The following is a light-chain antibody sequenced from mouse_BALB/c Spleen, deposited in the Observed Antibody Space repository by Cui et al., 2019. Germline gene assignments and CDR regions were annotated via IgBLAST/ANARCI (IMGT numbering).Light chain of an antibody. J-gene: IGKJ2*01. V-gene: IGKV4-68*01. CDR3: QQWSSNPPT. CDR2: LTS. Sequence: QIVLTQSPALMSASLGEKVTMTCSASSSVSYMYWYQQKPRSSPKPWIYLTSNLASGVPARFSGSGSGTSYSLTISSMEAEDAATYYCQQWSSNPPTFGWGTKLEIK. CDR1: SSVSY.